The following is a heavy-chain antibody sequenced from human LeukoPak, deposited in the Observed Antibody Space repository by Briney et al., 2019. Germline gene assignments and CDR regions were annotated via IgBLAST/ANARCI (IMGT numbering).Heavy chain of an antibody. J-gene: IGHJ5*02. D-gene: IGHD6-19*01. CDR1: GFTFRNYA. Sequence: GGSLRLSCSASGFTFRNYAIHWVRQAPGKGLEWVAVIGYDGSNEYYGDSVKGRFTISRDNYKDTLYLQMNGLRADDTAVYYCAKGSGSGWYGWFAPWGQGTLVTVSS. V-gene: IGHV3-33*06. CDR3: AKGSGSGWYGWFAP. CDR2: IGYDGSNE.